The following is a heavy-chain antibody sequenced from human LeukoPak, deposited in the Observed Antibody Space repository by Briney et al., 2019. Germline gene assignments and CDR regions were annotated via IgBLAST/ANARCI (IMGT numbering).Heavy chain of an antibody. Sequence: SQTLSLTCAVSGGSISSGGYYWSWIRQHPGKGLEWIGYIYYSGSTYYNPSLKSRVTISVDTSKNQFSLKLSSVTAADTAVYYCARGLKGDCSGGSCYPHFDYWGQGTLVTVSS. CDR1: GGSISSGGYY. CDR2: IYYSGST. V-gene: IGHV4-31*11. J-gene: IGHJ4*02. CDR3: ARGLKGDCSGGSCYPHFDY. D-gene: IGHD2-15*01.